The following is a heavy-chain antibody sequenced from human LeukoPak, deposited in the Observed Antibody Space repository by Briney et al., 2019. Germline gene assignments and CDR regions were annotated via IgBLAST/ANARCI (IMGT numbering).Heavy chain of an antibody. D-gene: IGHD6-25*01. Sequence: ASVKVSCKASGYTFTGYYIHWVRQAPGQGLEWMGWINPNSGGTSYARRFQGRVTMTRDTSISTAYMELSSLRSDDTAVYYCAGPGYTSGWIRGDFGHWGLGTLVTVSS. CDR3: AGPGYTSGWIRGDFGH. CDR2: INPNSGGT. J-gene: IGHJ4*02. V-gene: IGHV1-2*02. CDR1: GYTFTGYY.